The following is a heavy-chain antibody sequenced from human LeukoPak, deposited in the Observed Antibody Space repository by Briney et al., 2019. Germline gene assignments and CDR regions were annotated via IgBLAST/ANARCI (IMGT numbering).Heavy chain of an antibody. CDR1: GGTFSSYA. Sequence: ASVKVSCKASGGTFSSYAISWVRQAPGQGLEWMGGIIPIFGTANYAQKFQGRVTITRDTSASTAYMELSSLRSEDTAVYYCARVYYYDSSGLYYWGQGTLVTVSS. V-gene: IGHV1-69*05. CDR3: ARVYYYDSSGLYY. D-gene: IGHD3-22*01. CDR2: IIPIFGTA. J-gene: IGHJ4*02.